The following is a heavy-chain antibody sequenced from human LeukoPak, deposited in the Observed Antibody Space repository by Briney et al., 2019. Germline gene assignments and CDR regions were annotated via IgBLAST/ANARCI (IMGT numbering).Heavy chain of an antibody. J-gene: IGHJ6*03. Sequence: PGGSLRLSCAASGFTFSSYWMTWVRQTPGKGLEWVANIKQDGSEKYYMDSAKGRLTISRDNAKNSLYLQVNSLRAEDTAVYFCARITIQHYYYYMDVWGKGTTVTVSS. CDR3: ARITIQHYYYYMDV. D-gene: IGHD5-18*01. V-gene: IGHV3-7*01. CDR2: IKQDGSEK. CDR1: GFTFSSYW.